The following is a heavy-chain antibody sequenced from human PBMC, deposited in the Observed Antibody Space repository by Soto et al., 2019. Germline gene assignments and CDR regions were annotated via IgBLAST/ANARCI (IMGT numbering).Heavy chain of an antibody. CDR3: ARVCHSSSPRWFDY. CDR2: IIPIFGTA. Sequence: GASVKVSCKASGGTFSSYAISWVRQAPGQGLEWMGGIIPIFGTANYAQKFQGRVTITADESTSTAYMELSSLRSEDTAVYYCARVCHSSSPRWFDYWGQGTLVTVSS. CDR1: GGTFSSYA. J-gene: IGHJ4*02. V-gene: IGHV1-69*13. D-gene: IGHD6-13*01.